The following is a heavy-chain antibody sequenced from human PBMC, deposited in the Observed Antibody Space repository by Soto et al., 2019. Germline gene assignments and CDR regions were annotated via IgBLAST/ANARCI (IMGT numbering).Heavy chain of an antibody. CDR3: ARDYGMDV. V-gene: IGHV4-31*02. Sequence: SETLSLTCTFSGVTIISGGYYWSWIRQHPGKGLEWIGYIYYSGSTYYNPSLKSRVTISVDTSKNQFSLKLSSVTAADTAVYYCARDYGMDVWGQGTTVTVSS. CDR2: IYYSGST. CDR1: GVTIISGGYY. J-gene: IGHJ6*02.